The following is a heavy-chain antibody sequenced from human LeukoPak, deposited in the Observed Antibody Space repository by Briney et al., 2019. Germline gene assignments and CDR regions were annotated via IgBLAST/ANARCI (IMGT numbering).Heavy chain of an antibody. V-gene: IGHV4-39*07. J-gene: IGHJ4*02. CDR2: ISHSGTT. Sequence: SETLSLTCTVSGGSMNNNNYFWDWDWIRQPPGKGLEWIGSISHSGTTLFNPSLMSRVTISRDTSKNQFSLKVTSVTAADTAVYFCARERPMTTGSYFDLWGQGFLVTVSS. D-gene: IGHD4-11*01. CDR1: GGSMNNNNYFWD. CDR3: ARERPMTTGSYFDL.